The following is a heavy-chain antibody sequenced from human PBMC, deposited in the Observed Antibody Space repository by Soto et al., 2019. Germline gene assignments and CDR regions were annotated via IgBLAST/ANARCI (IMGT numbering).Heavy chain of an antibody. D-gene: IGHD2-2*01. J-gene: IGHJ6*03. CDR2: INSDGSST. V-gene: IGHV3-74*01. CDR1: GFTFSSYW. CDR3: ARGEGYCSSPSCPERYYYYYYMDV. Sequence: HPWGSLSLSCAASGFTFSSYWMHWVRQAPGKGLVWVSRINSDGSSTSYADSVKGRFTISRDNAKNTLYLQMNSLRAEDTAVYYCARGEGYCSSPSCPERYYYYYYMDVWGKGTTVTVSS.